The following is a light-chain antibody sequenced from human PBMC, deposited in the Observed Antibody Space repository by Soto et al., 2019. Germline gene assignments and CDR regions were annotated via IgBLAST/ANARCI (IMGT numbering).Light chain of an antibody. CDR3: EQYNNWPLWT. CDR1: QSVGSN. J-gene: IGKJ1*01. Sequence: IVLTHSPGTLSCSPGERVTLSFRASQSVGSNLAWYQQKPGQPPRLLIYGASTRDTGVPSRFSGSGSGTEFTLTITSLQSDDFAVYYCEQYNNWPLWTFGQGTKVDIK. CDR2: GAS. V-gene: IGKV3D-15*01.